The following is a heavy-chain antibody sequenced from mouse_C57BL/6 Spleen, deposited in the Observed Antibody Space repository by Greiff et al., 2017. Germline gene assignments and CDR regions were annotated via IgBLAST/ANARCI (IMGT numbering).Heavy chain of an antibody. D-gene: IGHD3-3*01. CDR1: GFSLTSYG. Sequence: QVQLKQSGPGLVQPSQSLSITCTVSGFSLTSYGVHWVRQSPGKGLEWLGVIWSGGSTDYTAAFISRLSISKNNSTSQVFFKMNSLQAYDTAIYYCARNEGTGAYWGQGTLVTVSA. CDR3: ARNEGTGAY. J-gene: IGHJ3*01. V-gene: IGHV2-2*01. CDR2: IWSGGST.